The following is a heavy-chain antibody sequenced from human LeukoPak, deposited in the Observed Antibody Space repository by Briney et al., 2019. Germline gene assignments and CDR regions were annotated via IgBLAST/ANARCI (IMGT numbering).Heavy chain of an antibody. CDR3: ARRPTYCSGGSCYSYMDV. D-gene: IGHD2-15*01. CDR2: IYQSGST. J-gene: IGHJ6*03. CDR1: GGSISSRNW. Sequence: SSGTLSLTCAVSGGSISSRNWWSWVRQTPGKGLEWIGEIYQSGSTNYNPSLESRVTMSVDTSKNQFSLKLSSVTAADTAVYYCARRPTYCSGGSCYSYMDVWGKGTTVTISS. V-gene: IGHV4-4*02.